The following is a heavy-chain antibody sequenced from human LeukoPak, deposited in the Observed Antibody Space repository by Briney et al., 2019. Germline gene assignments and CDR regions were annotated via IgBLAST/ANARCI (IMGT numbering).Heavy chain of an antibody. CDR3: ARIYDNSGYYDY. V-gene: IGHV3-7*04. J-gene: IGHJ4*02. Sequence: GGSLRLSCAAPGFTFSNYWMSWVRQAPGKGLEWVANINQGGSEKYYVDSVKGRFTISRDNAKNSLYLQMNSLRAEDTAVYYCARIYDNSGYYDYWGQGTLVTVSS. D-gene: IGHD3-22*01. CDR1: GFTFSNYW. CDR2: INQGGSEK.